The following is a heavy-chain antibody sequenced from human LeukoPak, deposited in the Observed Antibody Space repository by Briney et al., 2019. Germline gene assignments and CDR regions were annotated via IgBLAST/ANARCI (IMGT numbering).Heavy chain of an antibody. V-gene: IGHV3-23*01. Sequence: GGSLRLSCAASGFTFSSYAMSWVRQAPGKGLEWVSAISGSGGSTYYADSVKGRFTISRDISKNTLYLQMNSLRAEDTAVYYCAKSGRILTGYAVDYWGQGTLVTVSS. J-gene: IGHJ4*02. CDR2: ISGSGGST. D-gene: IGHD3-9*01. CDR1: GFTFSSYA. CDR3: AKSGRILTGYAVDY.